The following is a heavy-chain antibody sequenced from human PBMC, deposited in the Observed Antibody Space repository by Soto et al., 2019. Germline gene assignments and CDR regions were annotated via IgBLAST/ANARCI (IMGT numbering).Heavy chain of an antibody. D-gene: IGHD4-4*01. CDR3: ARATYSNAWYRFDL. V-gene: IGHV3-7*03. J-gene: IGHJ4*02. CDR1: GFTFSGYW. CDR2: IKHDGSVQ. Sequence: QLVESGGGLVQPGGSLRLSCEASGFTFSGYWISWCLQAPGKGLGWVADIKHDGSVQYYVDSVKGRFTISRDNAKKLLYLQMNGLRDEDTALYYCARATYSNAWYRFDLWGQGTLVTVSS.